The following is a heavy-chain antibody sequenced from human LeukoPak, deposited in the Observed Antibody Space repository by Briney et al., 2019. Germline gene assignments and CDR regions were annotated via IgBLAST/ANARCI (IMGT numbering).Heavy chain of an antibody. Sequence: PGGSLRLSCAASGFTFSSYSMNWVRQAPGKGLEWVSSISSSSSYIYYADSVKGRFTISRDNAKNSPYLQMNSLRAEDTAVYYCARDGPNDILSGFVYYMGVWGKGTTVTVSS. CDR1: GFTFSSYS. J-gene: IGHJ6*03. D-gene: IGHD3-9*01. V-gene: IGHV3-21*01. CDR2: ISSSSSYI. CDR3: ARDGPNDILSGFVYYMGV.